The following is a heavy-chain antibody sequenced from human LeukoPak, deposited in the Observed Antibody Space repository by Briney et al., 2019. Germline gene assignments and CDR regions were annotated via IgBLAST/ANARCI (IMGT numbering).Heavy chain of an antibody. D-gene: IGHD5-12*01. Sequence: SETLSLTCAVYGGSFSDYYWSWIRQPPGKGLEWIGEINHSGSTNYNPSLKSRVTISVDTSKNQFSLKLSSVTAADTAVYYCARSRIVATIFDYWGQGTLVTVSS. CDR2: INHSGST. CDR1: GGSFSDYY. J-gene: IGHJ4*02. V-gene: IGHV4-34*01. CDR3: ARSRIVATIFDY.